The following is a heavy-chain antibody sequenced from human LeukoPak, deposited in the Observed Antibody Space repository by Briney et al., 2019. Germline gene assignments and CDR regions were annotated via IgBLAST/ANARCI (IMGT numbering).Heavy chain of an antibody. V-gene: IGHV4-34*01. D-gene: IGHD6-13*01. Sequence: SETLSLTCAVYGRSFSGYYWSWIRQPPGKGLEWIGEINHSGSTNYNPSLKSRVTISVDTSKNQFSLKLSSVTAADTAVYYCARGQISYSSSWYWFDPWGQGTLVTVSS. CDR3: ARGQISYSSSWYWFDP. CDR1: GRSFSGYY. J-gene: IGHJ5*02. CDR2: INHSGST.